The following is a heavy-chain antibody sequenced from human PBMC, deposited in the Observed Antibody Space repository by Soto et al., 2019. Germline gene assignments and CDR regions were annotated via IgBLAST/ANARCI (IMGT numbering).Heavy chain of an antibody. J-gene: IGHJ4*02. V-gene: IGHV1-69*08. CDR1: GRTFSNYT. D-gene: IGHD2-2*01. CDR2: VIXILGTX. Sequence: GXXVKVSCKASGRTFSNYTISWVRQAPGQGLEWMGRVIXILGTXNYAKKLQGRXXITADKSXXKAYMELSSLRSEETAVYYCARGHVPADNSFNYCGQGTLVTVSS. CDR3: ARGHVPADNSFNY.